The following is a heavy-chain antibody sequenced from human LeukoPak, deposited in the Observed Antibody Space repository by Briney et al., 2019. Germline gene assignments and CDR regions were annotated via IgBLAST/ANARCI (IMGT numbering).Heavy chain of an antibody. CDR2: ISAYNGNT. CDR3: ARDWGYCSSTSCYNPVSWFDP. V-gene: IGHV1-18*01. J-gene: IGHJ5*02. CDR1: GYTFTSYG. D-gene: IGHD2-2*02. Sequence: GASVKVSCKASGYTFTSYGISWVRQAPGQGLEWMGWISAYNGNTNYAQQLQGRVTMTTDTSTSTAYMELRSLRSDDTAVYYCARDWGYCSSTSCYNPVSWFDPWGQGPLVTVSS.